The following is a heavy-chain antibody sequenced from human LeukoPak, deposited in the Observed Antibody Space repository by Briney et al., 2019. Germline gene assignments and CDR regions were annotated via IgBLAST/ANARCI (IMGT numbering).Heavy chain of an antibody. CDR2: IYSSGST. J-gene: IGHJ6*03. D-gene: IGHD3-10*01. CDR3: ARVVGVLWLDYMDV. CDR1: GASISSGSNY. V-gene: IGHV4-39*07. Sequence: SETLSLTCSVSGASISSGSNYWGWIRQPPGKTLEWIGSIYSSGSTYYNPSLKSRVIIIIDTPKNHFSLTLSSVTAADTAVYYCARVVGVLWLDYMDVWGKGTTVTISS.